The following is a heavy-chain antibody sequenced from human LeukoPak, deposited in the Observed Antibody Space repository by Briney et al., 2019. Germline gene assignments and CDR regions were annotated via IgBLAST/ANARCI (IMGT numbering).Heavy chain of an antibody. CDR1: GGSISSSSYY. D-gene: IGHD6-19*01. J-gene: IGHJ4*02. Sequence: SETLSLTCTASGGSISSSSYYWGWIRQPPGKGLEWIGSIYYSGSTYYNPSPKSRVTISVDTSKNQFSLKLSSVTAADTAVYYCARGTPYSSGWYDYFDYWGQGTLVTVSS. CDR2: IYYSGST. CDR3: ARGTPYSSGWYDYFDY. V-gene: IGHV4-39*07.